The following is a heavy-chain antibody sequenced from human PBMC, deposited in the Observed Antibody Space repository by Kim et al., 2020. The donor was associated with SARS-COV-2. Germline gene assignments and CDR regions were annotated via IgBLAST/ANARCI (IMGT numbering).Heavy chain of an antibody. CDR1: GFTFSDHV. CDR3: TRGSTTSVHFYYGMDV. J-gene: IGHJ6*01. CDR2: ISGGASNT. V-gene: IGHV3-23*01. Sequence: GGSLRLSCAASGFTFSDHVMAWVRQSPEKGLEWVSAISGGASNTFYAESLKGRFTISRDNSKHTLYLQMNSLSPEDTAIYYCTRGSTTSVHFYYGMDVW. D-gene: IGHD4-17*01.